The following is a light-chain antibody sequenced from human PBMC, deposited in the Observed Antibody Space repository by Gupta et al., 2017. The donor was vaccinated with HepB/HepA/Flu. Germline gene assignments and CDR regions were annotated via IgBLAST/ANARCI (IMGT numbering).Light chain of an antibody. J-gene: IGLJ3*02. CDR3: AAWDDSLSVGV. Sequence: HSVLTQPPSASGTPGQRVTISCSGSSSNIGSDYVYWYQQLPGTAPKLLIYRNNQRPSGVPDRFSGSKSGTSASLAISRLRSEDEADYYCAAWDDSLSVGVFGGGTKLTVL. V-gene: IGLV1-47*01. CDR2: RNN. CDR1: SSNIGSDY.